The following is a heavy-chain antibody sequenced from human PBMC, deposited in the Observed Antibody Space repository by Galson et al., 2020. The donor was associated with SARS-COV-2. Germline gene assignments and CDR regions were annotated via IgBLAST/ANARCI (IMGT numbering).Heavy chain of an antibody. D-gene: IGHD2-15*01. CDR1: GFGFSYYW. Sequence: GGSLRLSCEASGFGFSYYWMSWVRQAPGRGLEWVANIKHDGSEKYYVDSVKGRFTISRDNPKNSLYLQMNNLRVEDMAVYHCARVDCSGGSCYPGNYWGQGTLVTVSS. CDR3: ARVDCSGGSCYPGNY. J-gene: IGHJ4*02. CDR2: IKHDGSEK. V-gene: IGHV3-7*03.